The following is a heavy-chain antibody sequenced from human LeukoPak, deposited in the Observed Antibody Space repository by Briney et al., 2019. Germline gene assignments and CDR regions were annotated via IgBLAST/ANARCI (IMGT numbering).Heavy chain of an antibody. D-gene: IGHD6-19*01. J-gene: IGHJ6*02. Sequence: ASVKVSCKASGYTFTSYDINWVRQATGQELEWMGWMNPNSGNTGYAQKFQGGVTMTRNTSISTAYMELSSLRSEDTAVYYCARGDSSGWYYRYYYCYGMDVWGQGTTVTVSS. CDR3: ARGDSSGWYYRYYYCYGMDV. V-gene: IGHV1-8*01. CDR1: GYTFTSYD. CDR2: MNPNSGNT.